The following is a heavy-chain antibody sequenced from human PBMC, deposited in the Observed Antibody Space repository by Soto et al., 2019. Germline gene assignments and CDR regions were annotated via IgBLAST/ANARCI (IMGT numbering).Heavy chain of an antibody. CDR1: RGSISNYF. Sequence: PSDTLSLTCTVSRGSISNYFWTWIRQPPGRGLEWIGYISYSGTTNYNPSLKSRVTISVDTSKNQFSLELSSVTAADTAVYYCARGSGSSSWYKCWFDPWGQGTLVTVSS. CDR2: ISYSGTT. V-gene: IGHV4-59*12. D-gene: IGHD6-13*01. CDR3: ARGSGSSSWYKCWFDP. J-gene: IGHJ5*02.